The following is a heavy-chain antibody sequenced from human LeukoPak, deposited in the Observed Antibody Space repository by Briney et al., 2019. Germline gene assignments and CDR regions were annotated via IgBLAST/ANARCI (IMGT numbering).Heavy chain of an antibody. Sequence: PGGSLRLSCAASGFPFSSYAMSWVRQAPGKGLEWVSAVSGSGGSTYYADSVKGRFTISRDNSKNTLYLQMNSLRAEDTAVYYCAKATPNDFWSGYIASFDYWGQGTLVTVSS. D-gene: IGHD3-3*01. V-gene: IGHV3-23*01. CDR1: GFPFSSYA. J-gene: IGHJ4*02. CDR3: AKATPNDFWSGYIASFDY. CDR2: VSGSGGST.